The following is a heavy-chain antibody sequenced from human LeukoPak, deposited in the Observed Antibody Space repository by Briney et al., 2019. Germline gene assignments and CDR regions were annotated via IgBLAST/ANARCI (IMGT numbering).Heavy chain of an antibody. J-gene: IGHJ4*02. CDR2: INWNGGST. V-gene: IGHV3-20*04. Sequence: GGSLRLSCAASGFTFDDYGMSWVRQAPGKGLEWVSGINWNGGSTGYADSVKGRFTISRDNAKNSLYLQMNSLRAEDTALYYCASNDILTGYQGGIDYWGQGTLVTVSS. CDR3: ASNDILTGYQGGIDY. D-gene: IGHD3-9*01. CDR1: GFTFDDYG.